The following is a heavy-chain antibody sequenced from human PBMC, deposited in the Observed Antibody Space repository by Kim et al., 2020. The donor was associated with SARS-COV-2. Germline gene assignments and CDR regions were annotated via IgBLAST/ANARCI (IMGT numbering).Heavy chain of an antibody. J-gene: IGHJ4*02. CDR2: IKSTLYGGTT. D-gene: IGHD5-12*01. CDR1: GFNFGAHA. CDR3: TRGPYSLGY. Sequence: GGSLRLSCTASGFNFGAHALGWVRQAPGKGLEWIGVIKSTLYGGTTEYGTSVKGRFTISRDDSKSIAYLAMDSLKIDDTAVYYCTRGPYSLGYWGQGSLVTVPS. V-gene: IGHV3-49*04.